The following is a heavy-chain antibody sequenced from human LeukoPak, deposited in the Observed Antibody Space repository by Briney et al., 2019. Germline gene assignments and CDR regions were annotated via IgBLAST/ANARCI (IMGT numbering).Heavy chain of an antibody. CDR1: GYNFNTYW. J-gene: IGHJ4*02. V-gene: IGHV5-51*01. D-gene: IGHD4-23*01. Sequence: VESLKISCKGSGYNFNTYWVAWVRQLPGKGLGWMGIIRPMNSDVRYSPSFQGQVTISADRSINTAYLQWSSLTASDTAMYYCASRPFETTVVPWDFYWGQGTQVTVSS. CDR3: ASRPFETTVVPWDFY. CDR2: IRPMNSDV.